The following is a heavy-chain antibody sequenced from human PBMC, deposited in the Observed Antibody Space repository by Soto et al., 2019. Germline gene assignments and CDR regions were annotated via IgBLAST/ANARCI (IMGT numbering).Heavy chain of an antibody. V-gene: IGHV3-30-3*01. CDR3: ARAPSGSYPEFDY. CDR2: ITYDGSNQ. Sequence: PGGSLRLSCAASGFIFSSYTMHWVLQAPGKGLEWVGVITYDGSNQYYADSVKGRFTISRDNSRNMLFLQMNSLRTDDTAVYYCARAPSGSYPEFDYWGQGTLVTVSS. CDR1: GFIFSSYT. D-gene: IGHD1-26*01. J-gene: IGHJ4*02.